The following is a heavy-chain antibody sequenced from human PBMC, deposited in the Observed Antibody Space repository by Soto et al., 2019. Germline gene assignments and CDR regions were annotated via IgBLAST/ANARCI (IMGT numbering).Heavy chain of an antibody. CDR1: SASISTSRYY. CDR3: ARQEFSYGCNEY. CDR2: IYYSGST. J-gene: IGHJ4*02. Sequence: SATLSLTCTFSSASISTSRYYWVWIRQPPGKGLEGSGIIYYSGSTYYNPSLKSRVTMSVDTSKNQFYLKLRSVTTADTAVYYCARQEFSYGCNEYLGQGTRVT. V-gene: IGHV4-39*01. D-gene: IGHD5-18*01.